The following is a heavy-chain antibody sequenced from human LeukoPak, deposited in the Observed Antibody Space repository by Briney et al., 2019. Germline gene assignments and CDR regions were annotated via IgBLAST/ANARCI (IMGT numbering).Heavy chain of an antibody. CDR3: AKGDVVTAIFPLDY. Sequence: GGSLRLSCAASGFTFSSYAMSWVRQAPGKGLEWVSGISGSGGTTYYADSVQGRFTISRDNSKKTLFLQMSSLRAEDTAVYYCAKGDVVTAIFPLDYWGQGTLVLVSS. D-gene: IGHD5-12*01. J-gene: IGHJ4*02. CDR1: GFTFSSYA. V-gene: IGHV3-23*01. CDR2: ISGSGGTT.